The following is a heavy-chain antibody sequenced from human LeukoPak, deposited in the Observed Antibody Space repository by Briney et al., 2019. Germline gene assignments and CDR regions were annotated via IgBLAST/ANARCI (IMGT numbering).Heavy chain of an antibody. CDR1: GFTVSSNY. CDR2: IYSGGST. V-gene: IGHV3-53*01. J-gene: IGHJ4*02. Sequence: GGSLRLSCAASGFTVSSNYMSWVRQAPGKGLEWVSVIYSGGSTYYADSVKGRFTISRDNSKNTLYLQMNSLRAEDTAVYYCARDGVYGQSEVRGMLSYWGQGTLVTVSS. CDR3: ARDGVYGQSEVRGMLSY. D-gene: IGHD3-10*01.